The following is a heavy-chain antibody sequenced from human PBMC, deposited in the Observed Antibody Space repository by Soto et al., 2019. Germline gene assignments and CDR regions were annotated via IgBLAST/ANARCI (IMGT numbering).Heavy chain of an antibody. D-gene: IGHD2-15*01. Sequence: PGESLRISCKASGCIFIDYGVGWVRHMPGKGLEWMGIVYPRDSDTRYSPSFQGQVTISADRSTGTAFLQWRSLKASDTALYYCARPPLPGYSIHFNSWGQGTLVTVSS. CDR1: GCIFIDYG. V-gene: IGHV5-51*01. CDR2: VYPRDSDT. CDR3: ARPPLPGYSIHFNS. J-gene: IGHJ4*02.